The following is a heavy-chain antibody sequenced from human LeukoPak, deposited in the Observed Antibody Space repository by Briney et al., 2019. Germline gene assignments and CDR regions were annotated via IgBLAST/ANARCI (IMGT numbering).Heavy chain of an antibody. CDR2: ISSSGSSI. Sequence: LSLTRAVYGGSFSGYYWSWIRQPPGKGLEWVSSISSSGSSIYYAESVKGRFTISRDNARNSLYLQMDSLRAEDTALYYCAPYYYGSGSYSYGMDVWGQGTTVTVSS. J-gene: IGHJ6*02. D-gene: IGHD3-10*01. CDR3: APYYYGSGSYSYGMDV. V-gene: IGHV3-11*04. CDR1: GGSFSGYY.